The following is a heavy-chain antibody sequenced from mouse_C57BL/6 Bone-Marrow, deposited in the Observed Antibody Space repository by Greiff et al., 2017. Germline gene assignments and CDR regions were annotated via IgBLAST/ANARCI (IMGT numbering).Heavy chain of an antibody. CDR1: GYTFTSYW. J-gene: IGHJ4*01. D-gene: IGHD2-4*01. Sequence: QVQLKQPGAELVMPGASVKLSCKASGYTFTSYWMHWVKQRPGQGLEWIGEIDPSDSYTNYNQKFKGKSTLTVDKSSSTAYMQLSSLTSEDSAVYYCARGDYDYDLYAMDYWGQGTSVTVSS. V-gene: IGHV1-69*01. CDR2: IDPSDSYT. CDR3: ARGDYDYDLYAMDY.